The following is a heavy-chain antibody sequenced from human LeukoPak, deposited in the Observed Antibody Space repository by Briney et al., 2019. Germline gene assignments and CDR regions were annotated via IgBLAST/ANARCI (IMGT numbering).Heavy chain of an antibody. V-gene: IGHV3-23*01. J-gene: IGHJ4*02. Sequence: PGGSLRLSCAASGFTFSSYWMSWVRQAPGKGLEWVSAIVGSGGSTYYADSVKGRFTISRDTSKNTLYLQMDSLRAEDTAIYYCAKDRHNFGHDYWGQGTLVTVSS. CDR1: GFTFSSYW. CDR3: AKDRHNFGHDY. D-gene: IGHD1-1*01. CDR2: IVGSGGST.